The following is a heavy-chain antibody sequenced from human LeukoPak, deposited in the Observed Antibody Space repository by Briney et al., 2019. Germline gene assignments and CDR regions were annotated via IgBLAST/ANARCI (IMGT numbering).Heavy chain of an antibody. D-gene: IGHD4-17*01. J-gene: IGHJ1*01. V-gene: IGHV4-59*01. CDR2: IYYSGST. Sequence: PSETLSLTCTVSGGSISSYYWSWIRQPPGKGLEWIGYIYYSGSTNCNPSLKSRVTISVDTSKNQFSLKLSSVTAADTAVYYCARMTTVTSQFQHWGQGTLVTVSS. CDR1: GGSISSYY. CDR3: ARMTTVTSQFQH.